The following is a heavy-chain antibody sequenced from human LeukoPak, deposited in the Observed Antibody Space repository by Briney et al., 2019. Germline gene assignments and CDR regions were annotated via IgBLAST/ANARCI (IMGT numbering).Heavy chain of an antibody. Sequence: GGSLRLSGAASGFTFDDYGMSWVRQAPGKGLEWVSGINWNGGSTGYADSVKGRFTISRDNAKNSLYLQMNSLRAEDTALYYCARDGGLPYYFDYWGQGTLVTVSS. CDR1: GFTFDDYG. J-gene: IGHJ4*02. CDR3: ARDGGLPYYFDY. CDR2: INWNGGST. V-gene: IGHV3-20*04. D-gene: IGHD2-15*01.